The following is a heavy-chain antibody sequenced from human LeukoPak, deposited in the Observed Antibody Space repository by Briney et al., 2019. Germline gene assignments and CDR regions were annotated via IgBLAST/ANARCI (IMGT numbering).Heavy chain of an antibody. Sequence: SQTLSLTCTVSGGSISSGGYYWSWIRQHPGKGLEWIGYIYYSGSTYYNPSLKSRVTISVDTSKNQFSLKLSSVTAADTAVYYCARQTWPTYYYGMDVWGQGTTVTVSS. J-gene: IGHJ6*02. CDR3: ARQTWPTYYYGMDV. CDR2: IYYSGST. V-gene: IGHV4-31*03. CDR1: GGSISSGGYY. D-gene: IGHD5-12*01.